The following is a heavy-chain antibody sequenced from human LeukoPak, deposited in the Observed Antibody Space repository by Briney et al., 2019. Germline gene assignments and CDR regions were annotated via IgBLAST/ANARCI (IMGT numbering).Heavy chain of an antibody. CDR2: ISNSGGRT. J-gene: IGHJ4*02. Sequence: PGGSLRLSCAASGFTFTSYAMSWVRQAPGKGLEWVSAISNSGGRTYYADSVEGRFTISRDNSKNTLYLQMNSLRAEDTAVYYCAKDRDPGYSSSWKYHFDYWGQGTLVTVSS. D-gene: IGHD6-13*01. CDR1: GFTFTSYA. V-gene: IGHV3-23*01. CDR3: AKDRDPGYSSSWKYHFDY.